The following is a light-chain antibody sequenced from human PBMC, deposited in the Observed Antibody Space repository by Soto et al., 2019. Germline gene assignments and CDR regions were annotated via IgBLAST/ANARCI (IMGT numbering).Light chain of an antibody. CDR3: LQHNSDPFT. J-gene: IGKJ4*01. CDR1: QGIRND. V-gene: IGKV1-17*01. Sequence: DIQMTQSPSSLSASVGDRVTVTCRASQGIRNDLTWYQQKLGKAPKRLITAASSLQSGVPSRFSGSGSGTEVTLTISSLQPEDLASYYCLQHNSDPFTFGGGTKVEIE. CDR2: AAS.